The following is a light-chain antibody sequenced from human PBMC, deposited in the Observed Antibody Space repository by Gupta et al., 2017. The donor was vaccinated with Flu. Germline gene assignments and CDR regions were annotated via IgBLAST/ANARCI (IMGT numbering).Light chain of an antibody. V-gene: IGKV3-20*01. J-gene: IGKJ4*02. CDR3: RSSPRT. CDR2: GEA. CDR1: QSVSSSY. Sequence: EIVLTQSPGTLSLSPGERATLSGRASQSVSSSYLAWDHQKPGQAHRLLSYGEASRTTGITDRVSGSGXGTDFTXTISRMEAEDFAGEDCRSSPRTFGXGTKVEIK.